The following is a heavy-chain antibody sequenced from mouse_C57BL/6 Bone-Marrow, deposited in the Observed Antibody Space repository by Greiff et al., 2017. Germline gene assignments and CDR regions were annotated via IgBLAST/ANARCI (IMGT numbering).Heavy chain of an antibody. CDR3: TREAAQATFDY. CDR1: GFTFSDAW. V-gene: IGHV6-6*01. CDR2: IRNNANYHAT. J-gene: IGHJ2*01. D-gene: IGHD3-2*02. Sequence: EVKVEESGGGLVQPGGSMKLSCAASGFTFSDAWMDWVRPSPEPGLAWVAEIRNNANYHATYYAESVKGRFTISREDSKSSCNLQMNSLRAEDTGMYYCTREAAQATFDYWGQGTTRTVAS.